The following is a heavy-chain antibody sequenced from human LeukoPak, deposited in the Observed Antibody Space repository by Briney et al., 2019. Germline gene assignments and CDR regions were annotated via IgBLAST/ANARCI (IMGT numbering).Heavy chain of an antibody. Sequence: GGSLRLSCAASGFTFSSYAMSWVRQAPGKGLEWVSSISSSSGYIYYADSMKGRFTISRDNAKNSLYLQMNSLRAEDTAVYYCARALTRIYDYVWGSYDYWGQGTLVTVSS. CDR3: ARALTRIYDYVWGSYDY. CDR2: ISSSSGYI. V-gene: IGHV3-21*01. D-gene: IGHD3-16*01. J-gene: IGHJ4*02. CDR1: GFTFSSYA.